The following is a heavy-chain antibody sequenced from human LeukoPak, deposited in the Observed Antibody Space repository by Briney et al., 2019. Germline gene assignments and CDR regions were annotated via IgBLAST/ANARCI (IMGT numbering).Heavy chain of an antibody. CDR3: ARAYSDYVLNYYYYYYMDV. CDR2: IYYSGST. D-gene: IGHD4-11*01. J-gene: IGHJ6*03. V-gene: IGHV4-39*07. CDR1: GGSISSSSYY. Sequence: SETLSLTCTVSGGSISSSSYYWGWIRQPPGKGLEWIGSIYYSGSTYYNPSLKSRVTISVDTSKNQFSLKLSSVTAADTAVYYCARAYSDYVLNYYYYYYMDVWGKGTTVTVSS.